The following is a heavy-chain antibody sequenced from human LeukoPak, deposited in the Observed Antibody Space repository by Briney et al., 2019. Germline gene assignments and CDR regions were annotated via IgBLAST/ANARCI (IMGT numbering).Heavy chain of an antibody. J-gene: IGHJ4*02. Sequence: GGSLRLSCAASGFTFSSYGMHWVRQAPGKGLEWVAVISYDGSNKYYADSVKGRFTISRDNAKNSLYLQMNSLRVEDTAIYYCATSGSYRFDYWGQGTLVTVSS. CDR2: ISYDGSNK. D-gene: IGHD1-26*01. V-gene: IGHV3-30*03. CDR1: GFTFSSYG. CDR3: ATSGSYRFDY.